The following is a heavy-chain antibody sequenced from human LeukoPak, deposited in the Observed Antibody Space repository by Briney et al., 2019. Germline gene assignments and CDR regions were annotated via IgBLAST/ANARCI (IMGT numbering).Heavy chain of an antibody. CDR2: INHSGST. CDR1: GGSFSGYY. J-gene: IGHJ4*02. Sequence: SETLSLTCAVYGGSFSGYYWGWIRQPPGKGLEWIGEINHSGSTNYNPSLKSRVTISVDTSKNQFSLKLSSVTAADTAVYYWARARGGSTSSPFRSSIAARNYFDYWGQGTLVTVSS. V-gene: IGHV4-34*01. CDR3: ARARGGSTSSPFRSSIAARNYFDY. D-gene: IGHD6-6*01.